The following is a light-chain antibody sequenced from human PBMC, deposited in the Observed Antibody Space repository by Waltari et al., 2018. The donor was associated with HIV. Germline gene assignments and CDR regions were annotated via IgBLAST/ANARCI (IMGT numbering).Light chain of an antibody. J-gene: IGLJ3*02. CDR3: ALYMGSGVWV. CDR2: NTD. CDR1: PGSVSTTYY. V-gene: IGLV8-61*01. Sequence: QTVVTQEPSFSVSPGATVTLTCGLRPGSVSTTYYTSWYQQTPGQAPLPLIYNTDTRSSGVPDRFSGSIVGDKAVLTITGAQADDECDYYCALYMGSGVWVFGGGTTLTVL.